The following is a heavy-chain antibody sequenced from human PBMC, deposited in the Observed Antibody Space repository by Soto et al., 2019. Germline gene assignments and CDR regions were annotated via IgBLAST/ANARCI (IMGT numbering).Heavy chain of an antibody. CDR2: IYYSGST. J-gene: IGHJ6*04. CDR1: GGSISSGGYY. D-gene: IGHD5-12*01. Sequence: SETLSLTCTVSGGSISSGGYYWSWIRQHPGKGLEWIGYIYYSGSTYYNPSLKSRVTISVDTSKNQFSLKLSSVTAADTAVYYCATDLLRLRDGYNWREYYYYYYGMDVWGKGTTVTVSS. V-gene: IGHV4-31*03. CDR3: ATDLLRLRDGYNWREYYYYYYGMDV.